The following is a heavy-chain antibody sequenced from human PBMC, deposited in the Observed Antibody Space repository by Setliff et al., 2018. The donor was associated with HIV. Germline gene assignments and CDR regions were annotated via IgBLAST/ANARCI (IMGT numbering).Heavy chain of an antibody. V-gene: IGHV3-15*01. CDR3: TPTPPGSYMDV. CDR1: GLTFTNAW. CDR2: IKSKTDGGTT. Sequence: GGSLRLSCEASGLTFTNAWMSWVRQAPGKGLEWVGRIKSKTDGGTTDYAAPVKGRFTISRDDSKNTLYLQMNSLNTEDTGVYYCTPTPPGSYMDVWGRGTTVTVSS. J-gene: IGHJ6*03.